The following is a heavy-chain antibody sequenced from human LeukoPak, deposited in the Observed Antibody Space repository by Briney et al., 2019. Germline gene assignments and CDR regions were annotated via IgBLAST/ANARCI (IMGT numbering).Heavy chain of an antibody. CDR1: GFXFSSYG. Sequence: GGSLRLSCVASGFXFSSYGIHWVRQAPGKGLDWVAVSCSDGSSKHYADSVKGRFNISRDNSKNTLYLQMNSLRAEDTALYYCARGQPPSYYDMDVWGQGTTVTVSS. D-gene: IGHD6-13*01. CDR3: ARGQPPSYYDMDV. J-gene: IGHJ6*02. CDR2: SCSDGSSK. V-gene: IGHV3-33*01.